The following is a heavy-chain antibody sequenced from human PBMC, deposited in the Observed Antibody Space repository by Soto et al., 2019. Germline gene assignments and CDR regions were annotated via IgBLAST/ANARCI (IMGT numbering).Heavy chain of an antibody. CDR3: SKDGATAGIHYYGMDI. D-gene: IGHD1-1*01. V-gene: IGHV3-23*01. CDR2: IGRSGDT. Sequence: GSLRLSCEVSGFTLTSYGMSWVRQAPDKGLEWVSTIGRSGDTFYADSVRGRFTISRDNSKNTVFLQMNSLRAEDTALYFCSKDGATAGIHYYGMDIWGQGTTVTVSS. CDR1: GFTLTSYG. J-gene: IGHJ6*02.